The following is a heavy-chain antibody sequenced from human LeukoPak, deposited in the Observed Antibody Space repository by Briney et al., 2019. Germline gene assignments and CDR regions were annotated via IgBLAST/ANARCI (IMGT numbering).Heavy chain of an antibody. CDR1: GFTFTNYA. V-gene: IGHV3-21*01. D-gene: IGHD3-10*01. J-gene: IGHJ4*02. CDR2: ITSTSSYI. CDR3: ARRMYYSASDSTLAKSIDY. Sequence: GGSLRLSCAASGFTFTNYAMNWVRQAPGKGLEWVSCITSTSSYIYYADSVKGRFTISRDNAKNSLYLQMNSLRAEDTAVYYCARRMYYSASDSTLAKSIDYWGQGTLVTVSS.